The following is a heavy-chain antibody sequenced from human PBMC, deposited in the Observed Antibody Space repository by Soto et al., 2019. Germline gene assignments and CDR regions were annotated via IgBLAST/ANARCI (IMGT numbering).Heavy chain of an antibody. V-gene: IGHV1-8*01. D-gene: IGHD6-19*01. CDR3: ARERSSGGYVDY. Sequence: QVQLVQSGAEVKKPGASVKVSCKASGYTFTSYDINWVRQATGQGLEWMGWMNPNSGNTGYAQKFQGRVTMTRNTCISTAYIEMSSLRSEDEAVCDWARERSSGGYVDYWGQGTLVTVSS. CDR2: MNPNSGNT. CDR1: GYTFTSYD. J-gene: IGHJ4*02.